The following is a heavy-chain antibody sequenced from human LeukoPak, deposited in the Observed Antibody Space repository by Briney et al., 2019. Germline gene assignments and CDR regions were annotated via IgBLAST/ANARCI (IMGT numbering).Heavy chain of an antibody. V-gene: IGHV3-48*02. CDR1: GFTFSSYS. CDR3: ARDVPAYYYDSSGYYD. J-gene: IGHJ4*02. Sequence: GALRLSCAASGFTFSSYSMNWVRQAPGKGLEWVSYISSSSSTIYYADSVKGRFTISRDNAKNSLYLQMNSLRDEDTAVYYRARDVPAYYYDSSGYYDWGQGTLVTVSS. D-gene: IGHD3-22*01. CDR2: ISSSSSTI.